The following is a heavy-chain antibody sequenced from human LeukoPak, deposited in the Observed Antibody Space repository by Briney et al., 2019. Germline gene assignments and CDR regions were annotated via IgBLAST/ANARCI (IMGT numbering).Heavy chain of an antibody. CDR3: ARDMSWNYNWFDP. CDR1: GFTFSSYS. V-gene: IGHV3-21*01. J-gene: IGHJ5*02. Sequence: PGGSLRLSCAASGFTFSSYSMNWVRQAPGKGLEWVSSISSSSSYIYYADSVKGRFTISRDNAKNSLYLQMNSLRAEDTAVYYCARDMSWNYNWFDPWGQGTLVTVSS. D-gene: IGHD1-7*01. CDR2: ISSSSSYI.